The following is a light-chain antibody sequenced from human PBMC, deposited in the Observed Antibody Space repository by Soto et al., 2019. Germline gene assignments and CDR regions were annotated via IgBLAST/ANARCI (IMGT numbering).Light chain of an antibody. CDR1: QSVSSY. CDR3: QHRKNWQVT. J-gene: IGKJ5*01. CDR2: DAS. Sequence: PGERATLSCRASQSVSSYLAWYQQKPGQAPRLLIYDASNRATGIPARFSGSGSGTDFTLTISSLEPEDFAVYYCQHRKNWQVTFGQGTLLEVK. V-gene: IGKV3-11*01.